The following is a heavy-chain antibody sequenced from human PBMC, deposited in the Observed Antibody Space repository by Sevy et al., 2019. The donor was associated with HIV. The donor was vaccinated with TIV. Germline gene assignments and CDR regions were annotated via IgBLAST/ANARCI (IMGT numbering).Heavy chain of an antibody. Sequence: SETLSLTCTVSGGSISTRHYYWVWIRQVPGKGLEWFGTVHSSGSTYYNPSLKSRVTVSVDTSTSEFSLNQFSLKLTYVTAADTAVYFCARQLGFCSDTTCYGNFDYWGQGTLVTVSS. D-gene: IGHD2-2*01. CDR2: VHSSGST. J-gene: IGHJ4*02. CDR1: GGSISTRHYY. CDR3: ARQLGFCSDTTCYGNFDY. V-gene: IGHV4-39*01.